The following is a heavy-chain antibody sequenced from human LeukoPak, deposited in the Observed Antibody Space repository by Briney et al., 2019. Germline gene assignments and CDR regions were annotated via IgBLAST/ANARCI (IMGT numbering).Heavy chain of an antibody. CDR3: AKEGSSSWYFDY. V-gene: IGHV3-7*03. Sequence: GGSLRLSCEASGFTYSESWMTWVRQAPGKGLEWVASVKEDGSEKYYVDSVKGRFTISRDNAKNSLYLQMNSLRAEDTALYYCAKEGSSSWYFDYWGQGTLVTVSS. CDR1: GFTYSESW. CDR2: VKEDGSEK. D-gene: IGHD6-13*01. J-gene: IGHJ4*02.